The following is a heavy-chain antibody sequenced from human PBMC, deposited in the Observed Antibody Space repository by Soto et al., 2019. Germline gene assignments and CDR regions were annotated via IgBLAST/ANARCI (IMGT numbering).Heavy chain of an antibody. CDR2: MNPNSGNT. D-gene: IGHD6-19*01. Sequence: QVQLVQSGAEVKKPGASVKVSCKASGYTFTSYDINWVRQSTGQGLEWMGWMNPNSGNTGYAQKCQGRVTMTRNTSISTAYMELSSLRSEDTAVYYCAISIAVAGTRDYWGQGTLVTVSS. J-gene: IGHJ4*02. V-gene: IGHV1-8*01. CDR3: AISIAVAGTRDY. CDR1: GYTFTSYD.